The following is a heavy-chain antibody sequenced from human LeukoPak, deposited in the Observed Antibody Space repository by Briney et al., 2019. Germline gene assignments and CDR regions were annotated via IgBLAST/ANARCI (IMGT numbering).Heavy chain of an antibody. Sequence: GASVKVSCKASGYTFTGYYIHWVRQASGQGLEWMGWINPNSGDTNYAQKFQGRVTMTRDTSISTAYMELSRLRSDDTAVYFCARVGRSSGGFDYWGQGPLVTVSS. CDR2: INPNSGDT. D-gene: IGHD6-19*01. CDR1: GYTFTGYY. V-gene: IGHV1-2*02. CDR3: ARVGRSSGGFDY. J-gene: IGHJ4*02.